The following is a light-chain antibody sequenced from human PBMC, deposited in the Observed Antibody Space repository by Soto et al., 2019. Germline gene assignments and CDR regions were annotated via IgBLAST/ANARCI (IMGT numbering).Light chain of an antibody. J-gene: IGKJ1*01. CDR1: QSVSSSY. CDR3: QQYYSDPT. CDR2: GAS. Sequence: EIVLTQSPGTLSLSPGERATLSCRASQSVSSSYLAWYQQKPGQAPRLLIYGASSRATGIPDRFSGSGSGTDFTLTISRLEPEDFAVYYCQQYYSDPTFGQGTKVEFK. V-gene: IGKV3-20*01.